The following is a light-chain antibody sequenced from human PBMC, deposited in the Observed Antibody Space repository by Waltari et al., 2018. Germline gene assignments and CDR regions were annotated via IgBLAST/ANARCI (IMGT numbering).Light chain of an antibody. CDR2: GAS. Sequence: MLTQSQAPLSFSQGETPPLPSRASQSLTIYYFAGYQQKPGQPPRSLINGASSRAAGIPEKFRGSRSGTNFTLTINRLEAEDFAMDYCRQYWVSILYTFGQGTKVEIK. CDR1: QSLTIYY. CDR3: RQYWVSILYT. V-gene: IGKV3-20*01. J-gene: IGKJ2*01.